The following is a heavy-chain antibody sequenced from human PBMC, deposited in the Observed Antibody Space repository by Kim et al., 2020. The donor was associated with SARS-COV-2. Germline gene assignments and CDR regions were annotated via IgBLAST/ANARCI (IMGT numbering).Heavy chain of an antibody. Sequence: GGSLRLSCAASGFTFSAYDMHWVRRAPGKGPEWVAVISTDGDNTNYAGSVKGRFTISRDNSKKTLFLQMNSLTNADTSVYYCAKGKYAGANLLDSWGQGTLITVSS. CDR3: AKGKYAGANLLDS. D-gene: IGHD2-2*01. J-gene: IGHJ4*02. CDR1: GFTFSAYD. V-gene: IGHV3-30*18. CDR2: ISTDGDNT.